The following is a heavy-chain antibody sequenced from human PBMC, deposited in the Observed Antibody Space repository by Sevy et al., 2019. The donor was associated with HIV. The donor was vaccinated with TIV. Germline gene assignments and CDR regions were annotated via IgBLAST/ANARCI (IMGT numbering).Heavy chain of an antibody. CDR3: AKTGITIFGVRKVNWFDP. V-gene: IGHV3-23*01. CDR1: GFTFSNYN. Sequence: GGSLRLSCAASGFTFSNYNMDWVRQAPGKGLEWVSTFSASGGSTYYADSVKGRFTISRDNSKNTLFLQMDSLRAGDTAVYYCAKTGITIFGVRKVNWFDPWGQGTLVTVSS. CDR2: FSASGGST. J-gene: IGHJ5*02. D-gene: IGHD3-3*01.